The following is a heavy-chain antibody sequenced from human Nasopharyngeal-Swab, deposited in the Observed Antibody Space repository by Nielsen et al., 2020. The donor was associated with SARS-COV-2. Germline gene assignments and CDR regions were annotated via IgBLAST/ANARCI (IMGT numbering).Heavy chain of an antibody. V-gene: IGHV3-30*18. Sequence: GEYLKISCAASGFTFSSYGMHWVRQAQGKGLEWVAVISYDGSNKYYADSVKGRFTISRDNSKNTLYLQMNSLRAEDTAVYYCAKEDLDYWGQGTLVTVSS. CDR1: GFTFSSYG. CDR2: ISYDGSNK. J-gene: IGHJ4*02. CDR3: AKEDLDY.